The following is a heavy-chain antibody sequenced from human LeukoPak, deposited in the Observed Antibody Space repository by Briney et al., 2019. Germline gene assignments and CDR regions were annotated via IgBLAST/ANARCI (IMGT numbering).Heavy chain of an antibody. V-gene: IGHV3-23*01. J-gene: IGHJ4*02. CDR3: AKEGDVYYDFWSGYQFDY. CDR1: GFTFSRYA. CDR2: ISGSGGTT. Sequence: PGRSLRLSCAASGFTFSRYAMSWVRQAPGKGLEWVSAISGSGGTTYYVDSVKGRFTISRDNSKNTLYLQMNSLRAEDTAVYYCAKEGDVYYDFWSGYQFDYWGQGTLVTVSS. D-gene: IGHD3-3*01.